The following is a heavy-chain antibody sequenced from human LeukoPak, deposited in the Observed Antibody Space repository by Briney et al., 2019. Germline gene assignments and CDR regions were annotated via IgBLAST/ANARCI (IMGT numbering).Heavy chain of an antibody. CDR2: ISGSGGST. CDR1: GFTFSSYG. J-gene: IGHJ5*01. CDR3: AKSPLRYFDWFDY. Sequence: PGGSLRLSCAASGFTFSSYGMSWVRQAPGKGLEWVSAISGSGGSTYYADSVKGRFTISRDNSKNTLYLQMNSLRAEDTAVYYCAKSPLRYFDWFDYWGQGTLVTVSS. D-gene: IGHD3-9*01. V-gene: IGHV3-23*01.